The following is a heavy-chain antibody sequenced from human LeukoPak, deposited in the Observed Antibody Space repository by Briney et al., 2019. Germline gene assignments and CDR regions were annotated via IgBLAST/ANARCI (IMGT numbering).Heavy chain of an antibody. D-gene: IGHD1-26*01. Sequence: PGRSLRLSCAASGFTFGSYGMHWVRQAPGKGLEWVAVIWYDGNNKYYADSVKGRFTISRDNSQNTLYLQMNSLRVEDTAVYYCAKDTGLVAATRYYFDYWGQGTLVTVSS. J-gene: IGHJ4*02. CDR2: IWYDGNNK. CDR3: AKDTGLVAATRYYFDY. CDR1: GFTFGSYG. V-gene: IGHV3-33*06.